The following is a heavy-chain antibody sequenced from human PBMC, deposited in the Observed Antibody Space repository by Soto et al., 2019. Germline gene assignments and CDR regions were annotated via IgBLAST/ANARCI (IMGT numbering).Heavy chain of an antibody. CDR1: GYTFTSYA. Sequence: QVQRVQSGAEEKKPGASVKVSCKASGYTFTSYAMHWVRQAPGQRLEWMGWINAGNGNTKYSQKFQGRVTITRDTSASTADMELSSLRSEDTAVYYCARSSGWYVWFDPWGQGTLFTVSS. D-gene: IGHD6-13*01. CDR2: INAGNGNT. CDR3: ARSSGWYVWFDP. J-gene: IGHJ5*02. V-gene: IGHV1-3*05.